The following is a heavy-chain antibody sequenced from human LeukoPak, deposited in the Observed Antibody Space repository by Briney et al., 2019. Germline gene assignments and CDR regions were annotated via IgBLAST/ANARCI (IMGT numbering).Heavy chain of an antibody. J-gene: IGHJ4*02. V-gene: IGHV3-30*03. Sequence: GGSLRLSCAASGFTFSSYGMHWVRQAPGKGLEWVAVISYDGSNKYYADSVKGRFTISRDNSKNTLYLQMNSLRAEDTAVYYCARARHISSKIDYWGQGTLVTVSS. CDR1: GFTFSSYG. CDR2: ISYDGSNK. CDR3: ARARHISSKIDY. D-gene: IGHD2-2*01.